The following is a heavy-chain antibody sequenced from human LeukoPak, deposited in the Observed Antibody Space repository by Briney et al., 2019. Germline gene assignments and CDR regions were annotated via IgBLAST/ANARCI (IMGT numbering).Heavy chain of an antibody. V-gene: IGHV4-59*02. D-gene: IGHD7-27*01. CDR3: ASRKLGNDY. CDR1: GGSVSGYY. J-gene: IGHJ4*02. Sequence: SETLSLTCTISGGSVSGYYWSWIRQSPGKGLEWIGYIYHTGSTSYSASLKSRVTISADTSQNQLSLKLSSVTAADTAVYYCASRKLGNDYWGQGTLVTVSS. CDR2: IYHTGST.